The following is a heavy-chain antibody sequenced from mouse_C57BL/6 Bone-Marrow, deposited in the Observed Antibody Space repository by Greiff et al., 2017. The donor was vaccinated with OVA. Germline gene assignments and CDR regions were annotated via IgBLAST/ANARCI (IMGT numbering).Heavy chain of an antibody. D-gene: IGHD6-1*01. Sequence: EVQLQQSGPELVKPGASVKISCKASGYTFTDYYMNWVKQSHGKSLEWIGDINPNNGGTSYNQKFKGKATLTVDKSSSTAYMELRSLTSEDSAVYYCARSLLAWFAYWDQGTLVTVSA. CDR1: GYTFTDYY. J-gene: IGHJ3*01. V-gene: IGHV1-26*01. CDR3: ARSLLAWFAY. CDR2: INPNNGGT.